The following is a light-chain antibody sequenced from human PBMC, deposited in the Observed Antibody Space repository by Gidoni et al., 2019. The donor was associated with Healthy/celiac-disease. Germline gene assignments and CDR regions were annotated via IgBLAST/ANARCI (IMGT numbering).Light chain of an antibody. V-gene: IGKV3-15*01. J-gene: IGKJ5*01. CDR2: CAS. CDR3: QQYNSYPPEIT. Sequence: EIVLTQSRDTLSVSPGERATLSRRASQSVSSSLAWYQQKPGQAPRLLLYCASTSATGIPARFSGSGSGTEFTLTISSLQSEDFAVYYYQQYNSYPPEITFGQGTQLEIK. CDR1: QSVSSS.